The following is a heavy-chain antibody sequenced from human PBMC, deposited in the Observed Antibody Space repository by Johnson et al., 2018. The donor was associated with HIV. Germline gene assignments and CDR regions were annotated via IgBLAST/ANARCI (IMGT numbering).Heavy chain of an antibody. CDR1: GFTFSSYW. CDR3: ARPPGVGSVDAFDI. CDR2: IKQDGSEK. Sequence: VQLVESGGGLVQPGGSLRLSCAASGFTFSSYWTSWVRQAPGKGLEWVANIKQDGSEKYYVDSVKGRFTISRDNAKNSLYLQMNSLRAEDTAVYYCARPPGVGSVDAFDIWGQGTMVTVSS. V-gene: IGHV3-7*01. J-gene: IGHJ3*02. D-gene: IGHD2-15*01.